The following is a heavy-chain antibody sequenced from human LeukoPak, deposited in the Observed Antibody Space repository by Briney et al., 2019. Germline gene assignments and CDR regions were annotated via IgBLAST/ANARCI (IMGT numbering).Heavy chain of an antibody. CDR3: ARASRAVAGIRR. CDR2: INHSGST. J-gene: IGHJ4*02. D-gene: IGHD6-19*01. Sequence: SETLSLTCAVYGGSFSGYYWSRIRQSPGKGLEWIGEINHSGSTNYNPSLKSRVTISVDTSKNQFSLKLSSVTAADTAVYYCARASRAVAGIRRWGQGTLVTVSS. CDR1: GGSFSGYY. V-gene: IGHV4-34*01.